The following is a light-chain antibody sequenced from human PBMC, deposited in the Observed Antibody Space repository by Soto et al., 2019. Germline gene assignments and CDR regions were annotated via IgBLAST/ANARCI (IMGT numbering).Light chain of an antibody. J-gene: IGLJ1*01. V-gene: IGLV2-14*01. Sequence: QSVLTQPASVSGSPGQSITISCTGTSSDVGSYNYVSWYQQHPGKAPKLMIYEVSDRPSGISSRFSGSKSGNTASLTISGLQTEDEADYYCSSYTSSRTLFGTGTSVTVL. CDR1: SSDVGSYNY. CDR2: EVS. CDR3: SSYTSSRTL.